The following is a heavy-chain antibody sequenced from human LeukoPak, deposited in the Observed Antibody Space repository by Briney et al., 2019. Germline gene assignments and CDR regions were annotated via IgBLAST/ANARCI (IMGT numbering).Heavy chain of an antibody. CDR3: ARVHAYYDFWSGYGNWFDP. CDR1: GFTFSSYS. J-gene: IGHJ5*02. CDR2: ISSGSSYI. V-gene: IGHV3-21*01. D-gene: IGHD3-3*01. Sequence: GGSLRLSCAASGFTFSSYSMNWVRQAPGKGLEWVSSISSGSSYIYYADSVKGRFTISRDNAKNSLYLQMNSLRAEDTAVYYCARVHAYYDFWSGYGNWFDPWGQGTLVTVSS.